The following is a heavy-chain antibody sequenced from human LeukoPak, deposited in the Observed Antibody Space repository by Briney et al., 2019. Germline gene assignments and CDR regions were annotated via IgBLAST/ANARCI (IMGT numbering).Heavy chain of an antibody. CDR2: IYSGGST. V-gene: IGHV3-53*04. CDR1: GFSVNSNY. J-gene: IGHJ3*02. Sequence: GGSLRLSCAASGFSVNSNYMSWVRQAPGKGLEWVLVIYSGGSTYYADSVKGRFTISRHISKNTLYLQMNSLRAEDTAVYYCARAGPYDAFDIWGQGTMVTVSS. D-gene: IGHD1-14*01. CDR3: ARAGPYDAFDI.